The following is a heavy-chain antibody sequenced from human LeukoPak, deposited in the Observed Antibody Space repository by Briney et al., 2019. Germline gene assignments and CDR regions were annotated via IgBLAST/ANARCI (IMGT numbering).Heavy chain of an antibody. V-gene: IGHV3-23*01. Sequence: GGSLRLSCAASGFTFSSYAMSWVRQAPGKGLEWVSANSSSGGSTYYADSVKGRFTISRDNSKNTLYPQIKSLRAEDTAVYYCAKEGNDNYYYYYYMDVWGKGTTVTVSS. CDR2: NSSSGGST. J-gene: IGHJ6*03. CDR1: GFTFSSYA. CDR3: AKEGNDNYYYYYYMDV. D-gene: IGHD1-1*01.